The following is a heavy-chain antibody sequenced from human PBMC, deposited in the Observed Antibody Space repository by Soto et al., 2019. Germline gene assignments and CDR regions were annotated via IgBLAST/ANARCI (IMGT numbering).Heavy chain of an antibody. V-gene: IGHV3-48*01. Sequence: GGSLRLSCAASGFTFSSYWMSWVRQATGKGLEWVSYIGIGSSTKYYADSVKGRFTISRDNAKNSLYLQMNSLRAEDTAVYYCARDQLYYNDISGRPLNAFDVWGQGTMVTVSS. CDR3: ARDQLYYNDISGRPLNAFDV. D-gene: IGHD3-22*01. CDR2: IGIGSSTK. CDR1: GFTFSSYW. J-gene: IGHJ3*01.